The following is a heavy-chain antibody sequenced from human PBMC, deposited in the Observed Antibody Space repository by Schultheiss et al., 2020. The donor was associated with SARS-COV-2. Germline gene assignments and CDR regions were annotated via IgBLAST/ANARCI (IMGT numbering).Heavy chain of an antibody. CDR2: INHSGST. Sequence: SETLSLTCAVYGGSFSGYYWSWIRQPPGKGLEWIGEINHSGSTNYNPSLKSRVTISVDTSKNQFSLKLSSVTAADTAVYYCARRRDSSGYYYENWFDPWGQGTLVTVSS. CDR3: ARRRDSSGYYYENWFDP. CDR1: GGSFSGYY. V-gene: IGHV4-34*01. J-gene: IGHJ5*02. D-gene: IGHD3-22*01.